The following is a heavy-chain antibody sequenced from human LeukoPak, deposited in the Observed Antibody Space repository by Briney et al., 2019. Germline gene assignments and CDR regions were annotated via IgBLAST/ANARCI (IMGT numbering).Heavy chain of an antibody. CDR2: ISGSGGST. CDR1: GFTFSSYA. Sequence: PGGSLRLSCAASGFTFSSYAMSWVRQAPGKGLEWVSAISGSGGSTYYADSVKGRFTISRDNSKNTLYLQMNSLRTEDTAVYYCAKVKDIVVVPAACDYWGQGTLVTVSS. V-gene: IGHV3-23*01. J-gene: IGHJ4*02. CDR3: AKVKDIVVVPAACDY. D-gene: IGHD2-2*01.